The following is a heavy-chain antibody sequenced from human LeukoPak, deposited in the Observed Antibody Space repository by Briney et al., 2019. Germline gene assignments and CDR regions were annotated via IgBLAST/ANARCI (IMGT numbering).Heavy chain of an antibody. V-gene: IGHV3-23*01. CDR3: AKKLYCFDY. CDR1: GFTFSNYW. J-gene: IGHJ4*02. CDR2: ISGSGGST. Sequence: GGSLRLSCAASGFTFSNYWMHWVRQAPGKGLEWVSAISGSGGSTYYADSVKGRFTISRDNSKNTLYLQMNSLRAEDTAVYYCAKKLYCFDYWGQGTLVTVSS.